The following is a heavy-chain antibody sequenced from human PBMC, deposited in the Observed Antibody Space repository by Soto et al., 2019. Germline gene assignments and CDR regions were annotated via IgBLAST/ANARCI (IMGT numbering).Heavy chain of an antibody. V-gene: IGHV3-7*01. CDR2: MNPDGSTK. Sequence: EAQLVESGGGLVKPGGSLRLSCAASGFTFSNSWMTWVRQTPGKGLEWVANMNPDGSTKNYVDSVKGRFTISRDNAQNSLYLQMNSLRAEDTAVFYCARHCHYCIDVWGRGTTVTVSS. CDR3: ARHCHYCIDV. J-gene: IGHJ6*03. D-gene: IGHD2-21*02. CDR1: GFTFSNSW.